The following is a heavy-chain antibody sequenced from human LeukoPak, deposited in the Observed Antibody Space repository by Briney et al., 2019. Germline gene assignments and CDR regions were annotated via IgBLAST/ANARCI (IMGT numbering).Heavy chain of an antibody. D-gene: IGHD2-15*01. Sequence: GGSLRLSCAASGFTFSSYDMHEVRQATGKGLEWVSAIGTASDTCCTGSVKGRFTISRENAKNSLYLQMNSLRAGDTAVCYGVLATILHGAFDIWGRETMVTVSS. CDR2: IGTASDT. CDR1: GFTFSSYD. V-gene: IGHV3-13*01. CDR3: VLATILHGAFDI. J-gene: IGHJ3*02.